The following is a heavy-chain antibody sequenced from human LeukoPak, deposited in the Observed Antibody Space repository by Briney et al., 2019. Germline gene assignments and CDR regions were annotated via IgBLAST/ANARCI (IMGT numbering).Heavy chain of an antibody. CDR2: IIPIFGTA. J-gene: IGHJ6*03. V-gene: IGHV1-69*06. CDR3: ARAPNGQLWLNYYYMDV. CDR1: GGTFSSYA. D-gene: IGHD5-18*01. Sequence: SVKVSCKASGGTFSSYAISWVRQAPGQGLEWMGGIIPIFGTANYAQKSQGRVTITADKSTSTAYMELSSLRSEDTAVYYCARAPNGQLWLNYYYMDVWGKGTTVTVSS.